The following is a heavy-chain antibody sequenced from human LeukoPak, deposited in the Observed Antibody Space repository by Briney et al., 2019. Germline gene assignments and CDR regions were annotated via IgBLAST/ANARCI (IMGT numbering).Heavy chain of an antibody. CDR3: ARVPGGINYHLDY. J-gene: IGHJ4*02. D-gene: IGHD1-26*01. CDR2: INSNNGGT. V-gene: IGHV1-2*02. Sequence: ASVKVSCKASGYTFTDYYIHWVRQAPGQGLEWMGWINSNNGGTNSAQKFQGRVTMTRDTSISTAYMELSRLRSDDTAVYYCARVPGGINYHLDYWGQGTLVTVSS. CDR1: GYTFTDYY.